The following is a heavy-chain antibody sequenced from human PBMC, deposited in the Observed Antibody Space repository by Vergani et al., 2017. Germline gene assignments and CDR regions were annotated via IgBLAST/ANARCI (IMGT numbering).Heavy chain of an antibody. CDR1: GGSISSSSYY. V-gene: IGHV4-39*01. CDR2: IYYSGST. D-gene: IGHD2-21*02. CDR3: AKQYCGGGCYRPDYYYYGMVV. J-gene: IGHJ6*02. Sequence: QLQLQESGPGLVKPSETLSLTCTVSGGSISSSSYYWGWIRQPPGKGLEWIGTIYYSGSTYYNPSLKSRVTISVDTSKNQFSLKLSSVTAADTAVYYCAKQYCGGGCYRPDYYYYGMVVWCQGTTVTV.